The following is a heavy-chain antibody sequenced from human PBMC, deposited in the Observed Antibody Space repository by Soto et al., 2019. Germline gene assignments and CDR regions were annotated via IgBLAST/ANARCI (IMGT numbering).Heavy chain of an antibody. Sequence: PSETLSLTCTVSGGSISSGGYYWSWIRQHPGKGLEWIGYIYYSGSTYYNPSLKSRVTISVDTSKNQFSLKLSSVTAADTAVYYCARDQGATPSYYYYGMDVWGQGTTVT. J-gene: IGHJ6*02. V-gene: IGHV4-31*03. D-gene: IGHD1-26*01. CDR1: GGSISSGGYY. CDR3: ARDQGATPSYYYYGMDV. CDR2: IYYSGST.